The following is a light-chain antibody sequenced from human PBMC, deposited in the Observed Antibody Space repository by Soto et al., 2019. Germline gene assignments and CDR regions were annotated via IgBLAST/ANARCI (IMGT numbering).Light chain of an antibody. CDR1: QSVSSY. J-gene: IGKJ2*01. CDR3: QQRSNWPPT. CDR2: DAS. V-gene: IGKV3-11*01. Sequence: EIVLTQSPAILSLSPGERATLSCRASQSVSSYLAWYQQKPGQAPRLLISDASKRATGIPARFSGSGSGTDFTLTISSLEPEDFAVYYCQQRSNWPPTFGQGTKLEIK.